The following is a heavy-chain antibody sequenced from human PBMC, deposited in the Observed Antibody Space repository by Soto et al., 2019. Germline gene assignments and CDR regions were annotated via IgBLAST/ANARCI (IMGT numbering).Heavy chain of an antibody. CDR3: ASEEGATVANTWCDS. J-gene: IGHJ5*01. D-gene: IGHD4-17*01. CDR1: GFTFRSYW. Sequence: EVKVVESGGGLVQPGGSLRVACVGSGFTFRSYWRSWVRQAPGQGLEGVANIRPDGSEKYYVDSVKGRFTISRDNAKNSLYLHMSSLRAEDTAVYDCASEEGATVANTWCDSWGQGALVTVSS. CDR2: IRPDGSEK. V-gene: IGHV3-7*03.